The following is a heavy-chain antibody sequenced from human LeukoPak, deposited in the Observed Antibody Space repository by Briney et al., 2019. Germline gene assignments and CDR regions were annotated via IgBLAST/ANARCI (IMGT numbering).Heavy chain of an antibody. CDR1: GFTFSSYW. CDR3: ARDAHRRDGYIGDR. Sequence: GGSLRLSCAASGFTFSSYWMSWVRQAPGKGLEWVANIKQDGSEKYYVDSVKGRFTISRDNAKNSLYLQMNSLRAEDTAVYYCARDAHRRDGYIGDRWGQGTLVTVSS. CDR2: IKQDGSEK. D-gene: IGHD5-24*01. J-gene: IGHJ4*02. V-gene: IGHV3-7*01.